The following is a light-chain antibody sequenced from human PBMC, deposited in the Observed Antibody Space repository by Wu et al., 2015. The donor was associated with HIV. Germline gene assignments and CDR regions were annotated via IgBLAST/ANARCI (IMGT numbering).Light chain of an antibody. J-gene: IGKJ1*01. CDR3: HLSGGASWT. CDR1: QSISSMY. Sequence: ESVLTQSPGILSLSPGERAALSCRASQSISSMYLAWYQQKPGQAPRVLIYETSSRATGIPDRFSGSGSGTDFTLTISRLEPEDFAVYYCHLSGGASWTFGQGTKVEIK. V-gene: IGKV3-20*01. CDR2: ETS.